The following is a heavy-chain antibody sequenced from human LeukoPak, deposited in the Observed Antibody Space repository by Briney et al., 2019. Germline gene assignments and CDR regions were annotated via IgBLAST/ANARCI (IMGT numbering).Heavy chain of an antibody. Sequence: GGSLRLSYAASGFTISSYEMNWVRQAPGKGLEWISYIHSGGSTIYYADSVKGRFTISRDNAKNSLYLQMNSLRAEDTAVYYCVRDKSGCCFDYWGQGTLVTVSS. CDR1: GFTISSYE. J-gene: IGHJ4*02. CDR2: IHSGGSTI. CDR3: VRDKSGCCFDY. V-gene: IGHV3-48*03. D-gene: IGHD1-26*01.